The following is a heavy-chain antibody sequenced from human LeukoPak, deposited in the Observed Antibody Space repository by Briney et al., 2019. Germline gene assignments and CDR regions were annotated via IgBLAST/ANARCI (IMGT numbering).Heavy chain of an antibody. V-gene: IGHV3-74*01. CDR2: INPDGKTT. CDR1: EVSLSSYW. Sequence: QTGGSLRLSCAASEVSLSSYWMSWVRQAPGKGLEWVSRINPDGKTTSYADSVKGRFTLSRDNAKNTVYLQMNSLRVEDTAVYYCLVTTGFYWGQGTLVTVSS. J-gene: IGHJ4*02. D-gene: IGHD4-17*01. CDR3: LVTTGFY.